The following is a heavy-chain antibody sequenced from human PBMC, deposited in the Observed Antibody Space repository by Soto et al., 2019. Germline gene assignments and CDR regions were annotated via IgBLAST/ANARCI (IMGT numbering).Heavy chain of an antibody. CDR2: ISPLFSTT. V-gene: IGHV1-69*01. Sequence: QVQLVQSGAEVKEPGSSVKVSCKASGDLFNNHAFNWVRQAPGQGLEWMGRISPLFSTTNYAQKVQGRVHIGADELTTVVYLEVNNLESDDSAIYYGAASSAIAAAGYFKFWGQGTLVTVSP. D-gene: IGHD6-13*01. CDR3: AASSAIAAAGYFKF. CDR1: GDLFNNHA. J-gene: IGHJ4*02.